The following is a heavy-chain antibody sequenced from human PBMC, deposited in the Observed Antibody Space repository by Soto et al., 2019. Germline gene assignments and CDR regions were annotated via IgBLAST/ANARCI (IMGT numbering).Heavy chain of an antibody. Sequence: QVTLKESGPVLVKPTETLTLTCTVSGFSLSNARMGVSWIRQPPVKALEWLAHIFSNDEKSYSTSLKSRLTISKDTSKSQVVLTMTNMDPVDTATYYCARIMRQWLGEGWFDPWGQGTLVTVSS. V-gene: IGHV2-26*01. CDR2: IFSNDEK. J-gene: IGHJ5*02. CDR1: GFSLSNARMG. CDR3: ARIMRQWLGEGWFDP. D-gene: IGHD6-19*01.